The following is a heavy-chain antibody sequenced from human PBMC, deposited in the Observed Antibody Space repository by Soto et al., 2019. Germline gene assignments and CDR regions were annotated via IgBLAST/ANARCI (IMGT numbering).Heavy chain of an antibody. D-gene: IGHD4-17*01. Sequence: GGSLRLSCAASGFTFSSSWMSWVRQAPGKGLEWVANINQNGNEKYYVDSVKGRFTVSRDNAENSLDLQMNSLRVDDTAVYYCARVNYGDLGCWGQGVLVTVSS. V-gene: IGHV3-7*01. J-gene: IGHJ4*02. CDR3: ARVNYGDLGC. CDR1: GFTFSSSW. CDR2: INQNGNEK.